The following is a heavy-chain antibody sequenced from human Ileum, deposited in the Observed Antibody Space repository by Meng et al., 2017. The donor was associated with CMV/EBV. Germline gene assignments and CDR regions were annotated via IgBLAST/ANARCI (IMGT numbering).Heavy chain of an antibody. D-gene: IGHD3-10*01. J-gene: IGHJ5*02. V-gene: IGHV3-23*01. CDR1: GITFSSFA. CDR2: ISVSGGST. CDR3: AKRGDWFDP. Sequence: LRVSCAASGITFSSFAMSWVRQAPGKGLGWVSGISVSGGSTYYADAVKGRFTISRDNSKNTLFLQMNSLRAEDTAVYYCAKRGDWFDPWGQGTLVTVSS.